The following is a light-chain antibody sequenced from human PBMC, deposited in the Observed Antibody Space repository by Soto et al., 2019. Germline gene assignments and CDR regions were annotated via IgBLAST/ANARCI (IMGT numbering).Light chain of an antibody. V-gene: IGLV2-23*01. J-gene: IGLJ1*01. CDR3: CSYAGSSTDV. CDR2: EDN. Sequence: QSALTQPASVSGSPGQSITISCTGTSSDVGSYNLVSWYQQHPGKAPKLMIYEDNKRPSGVSNRFSGSKSGNTASLTISGLQAEDEADYYCCSYAGSSTDVFGTGTKLTVL. CDR1: SSDVGSYNL.